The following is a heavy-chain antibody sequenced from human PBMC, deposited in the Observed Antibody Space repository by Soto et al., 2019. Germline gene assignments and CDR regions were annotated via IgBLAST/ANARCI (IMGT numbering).Heavy chain of an antibody. D-gene: IGHD4-17*01. V-gene: IGHV4-39*01. CDR3: ARFADYGDYLRYFDY. J-gene: IGHJ4*02. Sequence: SETLSLTCTVSGGSISSSSYYWGWIRQPPGKGLEWIGSIYYSGSTYYNPSLKSRVTTSVDTSKNQLSLKLSSVTAADTAVYYCARFADYGDYLRYFDYWGQGTLVTVSS. CDR1: GGSISSSSYY. CDR2: IYYSGST.